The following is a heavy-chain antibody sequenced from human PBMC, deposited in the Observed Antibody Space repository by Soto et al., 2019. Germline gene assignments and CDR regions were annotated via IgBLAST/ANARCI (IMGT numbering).Heavy chain of an antibody. V-gene: IGHV4-31*03. CDR3: XXXXXXXXYSSSWVXDY. CDR1: GGSINSGGYY. D-gene: IGHD6-13*01. CDR2: IYYSGST. Sequence: QVQLQESGPGLVKPSQTLSLICTVSGGSINSGGYYWNWIRQHPGKGLEWIGYIYYSGSTYYNPFLRSRVTISADTSENQFSLKLSSVTAADTAVYFXXXXXXXXXYSSSWVXDYWGQGTLVXXSS. J-gene: IGHJ4*02.